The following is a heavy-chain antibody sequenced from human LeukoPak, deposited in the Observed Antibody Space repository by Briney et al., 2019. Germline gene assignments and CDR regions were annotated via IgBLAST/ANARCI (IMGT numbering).Heavy chain of an antibody. Sequence: GGSLRFSCAASGFTFSSYSMNWVRQAPGKGLEWVSSISSSSSYIYYADSVKGRFTISRDNAKNSLYLQMNSLRAEDTAVYYCARSPDIVATITFDYWGQGTLVTVSS. J-gene: IGHJ4*02. D-gene: IGHD5-12*01. CDR3: ARSPDIVATITFDY. CDR1: GFTFSSYS. V-gene: IGHV3-21*01. CDR2: ISSSSSYI.